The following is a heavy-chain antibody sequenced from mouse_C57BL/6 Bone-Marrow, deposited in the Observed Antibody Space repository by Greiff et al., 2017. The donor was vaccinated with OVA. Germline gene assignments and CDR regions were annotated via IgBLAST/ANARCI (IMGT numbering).Heavy chain of an antibody. V-gene: IGHV5-9-1*02. J-gene: IGHJ3*01. CDR1: GFTFSSYA. CDR2: ISSGGDYI. CDR3: TRERDGYYRFAY. Sequence: EVMLVESGEGLVKPGGSLKLSCAASGFTFSSYAMSWVRQTPEKRLEWVAYISSGGDYIYYADTVKGRFTISRDNARNTLYLQMSSLKSEDTAMYYCTRERDGYYRFAYWGQGTLVTVSA. D-gene: IGHD2-3*01.